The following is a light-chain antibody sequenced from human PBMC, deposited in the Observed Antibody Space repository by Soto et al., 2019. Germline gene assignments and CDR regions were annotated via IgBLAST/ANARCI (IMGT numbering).Light chain of an antibody. CDR3: SSYTSSSAPSAV. Sequence: QSALTQPASVSGSPGQSITISCTGTSSDVGGYNYVSWYQQHPGKAPQLMIYEVSNRPSGVSNRFSGSKSGNTASLTISGLQAEDEADYFCSSYTSSSAPSAVFGGGTQLTVL. J-gene: IGLJ7*01. CDR2: EVS. CDR1: SSDVGGYNY. V-gene: IGLV2-14*01.